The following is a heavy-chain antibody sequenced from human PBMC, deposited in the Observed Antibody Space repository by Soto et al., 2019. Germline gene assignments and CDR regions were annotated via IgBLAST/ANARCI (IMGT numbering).Heavy chain of an antibody. V-gene: IGHV1-2*02. CDR3: TRNAFYYNSSGYHDGFDI. D-gene: IGHD3-22*01. CDR1: GYTFSDYY. CDR2: ISPKSGGT. Sequence: QVQLVQPGAEVQKPGASVKVSCKASGYTFSDYYVHWVRQAPGQGLEWMGWISPKSGGTNYAQKFQGRVTMTRDTSIFTAYMELSRLRSDDTAVYYCTRNAFYYNSSGYHDGFDIWGQGTLVTVSS. J-gene: IGHJ3*02.